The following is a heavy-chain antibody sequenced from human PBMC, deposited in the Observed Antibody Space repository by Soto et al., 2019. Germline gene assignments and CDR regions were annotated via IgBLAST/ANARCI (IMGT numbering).Heavy chain of an antibody. J-gene: IGHJ3*02. D-gene: IGHD2-21*01. CDR2: INPSGGST. V-gene: IGHV1-46*01. CDR3: ARDQGRVFPNEAFDI. CDR1: GYTFTSYY. Sequence: ASVKVSCKASGYTFTSYYMHWVRQAPGQGLEWMGIINPSGGSTSYAQKFQGRVTMTRDTSTSTVYMELSSLRSEDTAVYYCARDQGRVFPNEAFDIWGQGTMVTVSS.